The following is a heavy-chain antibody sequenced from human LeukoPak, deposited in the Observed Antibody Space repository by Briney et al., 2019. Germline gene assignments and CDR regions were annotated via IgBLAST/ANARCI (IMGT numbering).Heavy chain of an antibody. CDR3: ARSSGYKRYFDY. CDR2: INHSGST. V-gene: IGHV4-34*01. J-gene: IGHJ4*02. D-gene: IGHD3-22*01. Sequence: PSETLSLTCAVYGGSFSGYYWSWIRQPPGKGLEWIGEINHSGSTNYNPSPKSRVTISVDTSKNQFSLKLSSVTTADTAVYYCARSSGYKRYFDYWGQGTLVTVSS. CDR1: GGSFSGYY.